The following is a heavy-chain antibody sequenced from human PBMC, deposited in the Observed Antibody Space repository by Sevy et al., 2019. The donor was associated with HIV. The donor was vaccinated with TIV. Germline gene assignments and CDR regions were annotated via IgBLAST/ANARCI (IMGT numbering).Heavy chain of an antibody. CDR2: IWYDGSNK. V-gene: IGHV3-33*01. J-gene: IGHJ4*02. CDR3: ARGRDYGNLDY. Sequence: GGSLRLSCATSGFNFSNYGMHWVRQAPGKGLEWVALIWYDGSNKYYRDSVKGRLTISRDNSKSTLYLQMNSLRGEDTAVYYCARGRDYGNLDYWGQGTLVTVSS. D-gene: IGHD4-17*01. CDR1: GFNFSNYG.